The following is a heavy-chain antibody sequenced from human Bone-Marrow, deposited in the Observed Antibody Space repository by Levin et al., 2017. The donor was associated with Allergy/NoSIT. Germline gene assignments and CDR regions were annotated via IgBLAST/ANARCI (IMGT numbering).Heavy chain of an antibody. Sequence: SQTLSLTCAVSGDSIRSSNWWSWVRQPPGKGLEWIGEIYHGGSSNYNPSLKSRVTFSVDKSKNRFSMNLTSATAADTAIYYCARGVMGFCSGSSCNWFDLWGQGALVTVSS. CDR3: ARGVMGFCSGSSCNWFDL. V-gene: IGHV4/OR15-8*01. D-gene: IGHD1-26*01. CDR2: IYHGGSS. CDR1: GDSIRSSNW. J-gene: IGHJ5*02.